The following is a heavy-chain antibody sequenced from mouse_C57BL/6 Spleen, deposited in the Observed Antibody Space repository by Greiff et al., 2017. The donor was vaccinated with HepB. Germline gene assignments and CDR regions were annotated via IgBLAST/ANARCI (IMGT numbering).Heavy chain of an antibody. D-gene: IGHD2-3*01. CDR3: ARDGFYDGYYGFAY. V-gene: IGHV1-4*01. CDR2: INPSSGYT. Sequence: QVQLQQSGAELARPGASVKMSCKASGYTFTSYTMHWVKQRPGQGLEWIGYINPSSGYTKYNQKFKDKATLTADKSSSTAYMQLRSLTSEDSAVYYCARDGFYDGYYGFAYWGQGTLVTVSA. CDR1: GYTFTSYT. J-gene: IGHJ3*01.